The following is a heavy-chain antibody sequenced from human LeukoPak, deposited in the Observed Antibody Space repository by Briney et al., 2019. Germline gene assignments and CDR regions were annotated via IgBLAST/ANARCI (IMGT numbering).Heavy chain of an antibody. J-gene: IGHJ4*02. CDR2: ISSSGDTI. D-gene: IGHD3-10*01. CDR3: VRVVHYGSGPAVG. Sequence: GGSLRLSCAASGFTVSSNYMSWIRQAPGKGLEWVSYISSSGDTIYYADSVKGRFTISRDNAKNSVHLQMNSLRAEDTAVYYCVRVVHYGSGPAVGWGQGTWSPSPQ. V-gene: IGHV3-11*01. CDR1: GFTVSSNY.